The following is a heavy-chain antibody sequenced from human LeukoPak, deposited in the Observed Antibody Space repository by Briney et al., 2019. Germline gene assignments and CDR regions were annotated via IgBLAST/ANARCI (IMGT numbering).Heavy chain of an antibody. CDR3: AKLGIAVAGTGYNWFDP. V-gene: IGHV3-23*01. D-gene: IGHD6-19*01. Sequence: GGSLRLSCAASGFTFSSYAMSWVRQAPGKGLEWVSAISGSGGSTYYADSVKGRFTISRDNSKNTLYLQMNSLRAEGTAVYYCAKLGIAVAGTGYNWFDPWGQGTLVTVSS. J-gene: IGHJ5*02. CDR1: GFTFSSYA. CDR2: ISGSGGST.